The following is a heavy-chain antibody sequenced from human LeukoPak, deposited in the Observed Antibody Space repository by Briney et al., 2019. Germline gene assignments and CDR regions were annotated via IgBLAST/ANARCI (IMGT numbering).Heavy chain of an antibody. CDR2: INHSGST. Sequence: SETLSLTRAVYGGSFSGYYWSWIRQPPGKGLEWIGEINHSGSTNYNPSLKSRVTISVDTSKNQFSLKLSSVTAADTAVYYCASMHGDYGNYWGQGTLVTVSS. J-gene: IGHJ4*02. CDR1: GGSFSGYY. CDR3: ASMHGDYGNY. V-gene: IGHV4-34*01. D-gene: IGHD4-17*01.